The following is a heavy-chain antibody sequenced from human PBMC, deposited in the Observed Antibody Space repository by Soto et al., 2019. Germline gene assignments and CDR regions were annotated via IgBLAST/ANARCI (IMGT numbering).Heavy chain of an antibody. CDR3: ARARDFGAARYYYDLDV. J-gene: IGHJ6*02. D-gene: IGHD2-21*01. CDR2: IYYSEST. Sequence: AETLSLTCTVSGGAVISYYWIWVRQPPGKGLEWIGYIYYSESTNYNPSLKSRVTISLDTSKNQFSLKLRSVTAADTAVYYCARARDFGAARYYYDLDVWGQGTTVTVSS. V-gene: IGHV4-59*02. CDR1: GGAVISYY.